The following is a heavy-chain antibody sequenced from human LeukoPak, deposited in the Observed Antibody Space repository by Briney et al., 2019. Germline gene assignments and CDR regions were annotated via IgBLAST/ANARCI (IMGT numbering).Heavy chain of an antibody. Sequence: KTSETLSLTCAVSGGSISSGGYSWSWIRQPPGRGLEWIGYIYYSGSTNYNPSLKSRVTISVDTSKNQFSLKLSSVTAADTAVYYCARDWGYPENWFDPWGQGTLVTVSS. D-gene: IGHD3-16*01. CDR2: IYYSGST. J-gene: IGHJ5*02. CDR1: GGSISSGGYS. V-gene: IGHV4-61*08. CDR3: ARDWGYPENWFDP.